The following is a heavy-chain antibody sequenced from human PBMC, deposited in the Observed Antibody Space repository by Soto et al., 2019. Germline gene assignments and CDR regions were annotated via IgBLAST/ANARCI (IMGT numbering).Heavy chain of an antibody. J-gene: IGHJ4*02. CDR1: GFTFSSYA. CDR3: AKGGRQWLVTSDFNY. V-gene: IGHV3-64*01. D-gene: IGHD6-19*01. Sequence: GGSLRLSCAASGFTFSSYAMHWVRQAPGKGLEYVSTISSNGGSTDYANSVKGRFTISRDNSKNTVSLEMTSLRAEDTAVYYCAKGGRQWLVTSDFNYWGQGALVTVSS. CDR2: ISSNGGST.